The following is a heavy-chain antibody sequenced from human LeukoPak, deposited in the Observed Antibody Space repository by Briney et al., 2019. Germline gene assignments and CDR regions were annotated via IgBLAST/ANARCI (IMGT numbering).Heavy chain of an antibody. Sequence: SETLSLTCAVYGGSFSGYYWSWIRQPPGKGLEWIGEINHSGSTNYNPSLKSRVTISVDTSKNQFSLKLSSVTAADTAVYYCARDTGGYSGYYFDYWGQGTLVTVSS. V-gene: IGHV4-34*01. CDR1: GGSFSGYY. J-gene: IGHJ4*02. D-gene: IGHD5-12*01. CDR2: INHSGST. CDR3: ARDTGGYSGYYFDY.